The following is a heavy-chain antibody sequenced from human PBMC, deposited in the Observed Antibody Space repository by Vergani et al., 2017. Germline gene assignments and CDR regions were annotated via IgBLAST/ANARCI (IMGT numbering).Heavy chain of an antibody. CDR1: GFSLNNARMG. J-gene: IGHJ4*02. Sequence: QVTLKESGPVLVKPPETLTLTCTVSGFSLNNARMGVSWIRQPPGNALEWLAHIFSNDEKYYSASLKSRLTISKDTSKSQVVLTMTNMDPVDTATYDCARKLASPSFDSWGQGTLVTVSS. V-gene: IGHV2-26*01. CDR3: ARKLASPSFDS. D-gene: IGHD5-12*01. CDR2: IFSNDEK.